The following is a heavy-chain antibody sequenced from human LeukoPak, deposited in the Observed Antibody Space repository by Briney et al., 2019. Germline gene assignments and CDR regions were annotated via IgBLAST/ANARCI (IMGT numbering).Heavy chain of an antibody. V-gene: IGHV4-34*01. Sequence: TSETLSLTCTVSGGSISSYYWSWIRQPPGKGLEWIGEINHSGGTKYNPSLRSRVTISVETSKNKFSLKLRSVTAADTAVYYCAREGIAADLAYWGQGTLVTVSS. D-gene: IGHD2-15*01. J-gene: IGHJ4*02. CDR3: AREGIAADLAY. CDR1: GGSISSYY. CDR2: INHSGGT.